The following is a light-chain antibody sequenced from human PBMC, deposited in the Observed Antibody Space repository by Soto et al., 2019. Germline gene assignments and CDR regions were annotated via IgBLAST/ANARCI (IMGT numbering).Light chain of an antibody. CDR2: DIN. J-gene: IGLJ1*01. CDR1: SSDVGNYIF. CDR3: VSYTNSAPYV. Sequence: QSALTQPASVSVSPGQSITISCTGTSSDVGNYIFVSWYRQHPGKAPKLMIYDINNRPSGVSNRFSGSKSGNTAALPISGLQAEDEADYYFVSYTNSAPYVFGAGTKLTVL. V-gene: IGLV2-14*01.